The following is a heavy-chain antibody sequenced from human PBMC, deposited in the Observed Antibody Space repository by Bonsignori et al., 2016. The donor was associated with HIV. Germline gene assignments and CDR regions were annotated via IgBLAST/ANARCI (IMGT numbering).Heavy chain of an antibody. V-gene: IGHV3-21*01. J-gene: IGHJ4*02. CDR2: ISSSSSYI. Sequence: WIRQPPGKGLEWVSSISSSSSYIYYADSVKGRFTISRDNAKNSLYLQMNSLRAEDTAVYYCAREDDQDSSSWYSPLPGSFDYWGQGTLVTVSS. CDR3: AREDDQDSSSWYSPLPGSFDY. D-gene: IGHD6-13*01.